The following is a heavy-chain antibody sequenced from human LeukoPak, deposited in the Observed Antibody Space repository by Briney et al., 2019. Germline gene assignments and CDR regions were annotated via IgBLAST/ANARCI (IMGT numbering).Heavy chain of an antibody. J-gene: IGHJ4*02. D-gene: IGHD2/OR15-2a*01. V-gene: IGHV3-7*01. Sequence: GGSLRLSCAASGFTFSQYWMSWVRQAPGKGLEWVANIKPDGSEKHYVDSVKGRFSISRDNTKNSLFLQISSLRGEDSAVYYCTTSLSTLGSFDYWGQGTLVTVSS. CDR1: GFTFSQYW. CDR2: IKPDGSEK. CDR3: TTSLSTLGSFDY.